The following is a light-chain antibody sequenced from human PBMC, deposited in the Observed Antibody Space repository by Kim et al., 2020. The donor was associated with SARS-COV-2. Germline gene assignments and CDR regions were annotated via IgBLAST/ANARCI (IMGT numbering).Light chain of an antibody. J-gene: IGKJ2*01. V-gene: IGKV3-20*01. Sequence: LSPGERVTHSSRASQSGTSRSLAWYQQKPGQAPRLLIYGTANRAPGIPDRFSGSGSGTDFTLTINRLEPDDFAVYYCQHYGTSPYTFGLGTKLEI. CDR1: QSGTSRS. CDR2: GTA. CDR3: QHYGTSPYT.